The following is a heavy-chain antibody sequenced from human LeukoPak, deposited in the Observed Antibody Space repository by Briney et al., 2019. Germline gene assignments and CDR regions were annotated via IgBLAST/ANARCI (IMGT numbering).Heavy chain of an antibody. CDR3: ARDLLDTYYGMDV. V-gene: IGHV4-39*07. Sequence: KPSETLSLTCTVSDGSISSSSYYWGWIRQPPGKGLEWIGSIYYSGSTYYNPSLKSRVTISVDTSKNQFSLKLSSVTAADTAVYYCARDLLDTYYGMDVWGQGTTVTVSS. CDR1: DGSISSSSYY. D-gene: IGHD1-26*01. J-gene: IGHJ6*02. CDR2: IYYSGST.